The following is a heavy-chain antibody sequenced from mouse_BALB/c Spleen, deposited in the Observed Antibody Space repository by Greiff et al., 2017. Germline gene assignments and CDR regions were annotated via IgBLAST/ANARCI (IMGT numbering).Heavy chain of an antibody. CDR3: ARIRYDVYAMDY. J-gene: IGHJ4*01. CDR1: GYAFSSYW. V-gene: IGHV1-80*01. D-gene: IGHD2-14*01. CDR2: IYPGDGDT. Sequence: VQVVESGAELVRPGSSVKISCKASGYAFSSYWMNWVKQRPGQGLEWIGQIYPGDGDTNYNGKFKGKATLTADKSSSTAYMQLSSLTSEDSAVYFCARIRYDVYAMDYWGQGTSVTVSS.